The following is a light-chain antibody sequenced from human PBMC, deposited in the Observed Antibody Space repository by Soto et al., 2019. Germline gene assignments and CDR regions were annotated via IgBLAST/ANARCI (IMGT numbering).Light chain of an antibody. CDR2: AAS. CDR1: QSVSSY. Sequence: EVVMTQSPATLSVSLGDRATLSCRASQSVSSYLTWYQQKPGQAPRLLIYAASTRATGVPARFSGSGSGTEITLTISSLQPDDFATYYCQQYNSYSTFGQGTKVDIK. V-gene: IGKV3-15*01. CDR3: QQYNSYST. J-gene: IGKJ1*01.